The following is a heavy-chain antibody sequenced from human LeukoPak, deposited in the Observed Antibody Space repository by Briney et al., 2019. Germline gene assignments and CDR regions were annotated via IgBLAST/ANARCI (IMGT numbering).Heavy chain of an antibody. V-gene: IGHV3-30*18. Sequence: PGGSLRLSCAASGFTFSSYGMHWVRQAPGKGLEWVAVISYDGSNKYYADSVKGRFTISRDNSKNTLYLQMNSLRAEDTAVYYCANPFFHAGHWGQGTLVTVSS. J-gene: IGHJ4*02. D-gene: IGHD2/OR15-2a*01. CDR2: ISYDGSNK. CDR3: ANPFFHAGH. CDR1: GFTFSSYG.